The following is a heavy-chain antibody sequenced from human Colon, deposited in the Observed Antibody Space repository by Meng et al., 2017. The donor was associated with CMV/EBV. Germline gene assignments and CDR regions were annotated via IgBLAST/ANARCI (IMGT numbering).Heavy chain of an antibody. CDR1: GLKISNAW. J-gene: IGHJ4*02. CDR2: IKTKGEGGPT. D-gene: IGHD4-23*01. V-gene: IGHV3-15*07. Sequence: LFCAASGLKISNAWMDLVRQAPGKRLEWVGRIKTKGEGGPTDYPAPVKGRFTISRDDSKNTLHLQMNSLKIEDTAVYFCTTGSVEGYWGQGTLVTVSS. CDR3: TTGSVEGY.